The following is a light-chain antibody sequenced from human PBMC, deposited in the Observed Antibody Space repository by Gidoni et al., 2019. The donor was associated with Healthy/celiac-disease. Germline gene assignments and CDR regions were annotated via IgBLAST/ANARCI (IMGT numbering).Light chain of an antibody. J-gene: IGLJ3*02. Sequence: QSVFTPPPSVSAAPGQKVTITGTGSSSNIWNNYVSWYQQLPGTAPKLLIDDNNNRPSRIADRFSGSKSGTSATLGITGLQTGDEADYYCGTWDSSLSASRVFGGGTKLTVL. CDR2: DNN. V-gene: IGLV1-51*01. CDR3: GTWDSSLSASRV. CDR1: SSNIWNNY.